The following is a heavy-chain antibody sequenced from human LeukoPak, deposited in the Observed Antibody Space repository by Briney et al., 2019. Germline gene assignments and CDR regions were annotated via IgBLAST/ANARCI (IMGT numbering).Heavy chain of an antibody. D-gene: IGHD6-19*01. CDR3: ARALAVADAYYFDY. J-gene: IGHJ4*02. CDR2: INWNGGST. Sequence: GGSLRLSFAASGFTFDDYGMSWVRQAPGKGLEWVSGINWNGGSTGYADSVKGRFTISRDNAKNSLYLQMNSLRAEDTALYYCARALAVADAYYFDYWGQGTLVTVSS. V-gene: IGHV3-20*03. CDR1: GFTFDDYG.